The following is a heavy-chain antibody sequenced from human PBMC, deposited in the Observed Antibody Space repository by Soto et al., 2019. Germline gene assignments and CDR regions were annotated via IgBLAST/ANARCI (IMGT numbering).Heavy chain of an antibody. CDR2: INPSGGST. D-gene: IGHD3-10*01. CDR3: ARDRTTMVRGDRAFDY. CDR1: GYTFTSYY. J-gene: IGHJ4*02. Sequence: ASVKVSCKASGYTFTSYYMHWVRQAPAQGLEWMGIINPSGGSTSYAQKFQGRVTMTRDTSTSTVYMELSSLRSEDTAVYYCARDRTTMVRGDRAFDYWGQGTLVTVSS. V-gene: IGHV1-46*01.